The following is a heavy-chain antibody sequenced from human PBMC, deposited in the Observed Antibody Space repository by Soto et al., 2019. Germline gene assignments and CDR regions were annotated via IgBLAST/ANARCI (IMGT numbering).Heavy chain of an antibody. CDR1: GDSVSSNSAA. V-gene: IGHV6-1*01. D-gene: IGHD5-12*01. CDR2: TYYRSKWYN. Sequence: SQTLSLTCAISGDSVSSNSAAWHWIRQSPSRGLEWLGRTYYRSKWYNDYTVSVKSRITINPDTSKNQFSLQLNSVTPEDTAVNYCARSDIDFGHFDYWGQRTLVTVSS. CDR3: ARSDIDFGHFDY. J-gene: IGHJ4*02.